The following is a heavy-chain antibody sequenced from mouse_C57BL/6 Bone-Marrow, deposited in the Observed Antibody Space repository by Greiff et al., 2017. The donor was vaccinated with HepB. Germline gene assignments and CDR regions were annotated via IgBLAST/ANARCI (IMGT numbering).Heavy chain of an antibody. J-gene: IGHJ2*01. V-gene: IGHV1-55*01. CDR1: GYTFTSYW. D-gene: IGHD1-1*01. Sequence: VQLQQPGAELVKPGASVKMSCKASGYTFTSYWITWVKQRPGQGLEWIGDIYPGSGSTNYNEKFKSKATLTVDTSSSTAYMQLSSLTSEDSAVYYCARSGITTVVGYFDYWGQGTTLTVSS. CDR3: ARSGITTVVGYFDY. CDR2: IYPGSGST.